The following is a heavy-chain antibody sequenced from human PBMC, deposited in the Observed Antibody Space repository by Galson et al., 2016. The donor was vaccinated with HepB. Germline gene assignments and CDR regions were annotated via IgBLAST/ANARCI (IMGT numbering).Heavy chain of an antibody. CDR1: GFTFSSYS. V-gene: IGHV3-23*01. CDR3: ADVGARIDY. D-gene: IGHD1-26*01. J-gene: IGHJ4*02. Sequence: SLRLSCAASGFTFSSYSMTWVRQAPGKGLERVSSINGAGGKTYYADSVRGRFTISRDNSEDTLYLQMNSLRVEDTAVYYCADVGARIDYWGQGTLVTVPS. CDR2: INGAGGKT.